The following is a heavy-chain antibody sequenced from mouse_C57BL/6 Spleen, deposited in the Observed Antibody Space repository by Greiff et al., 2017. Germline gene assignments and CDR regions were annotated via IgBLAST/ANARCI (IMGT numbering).Heavy chain of an antibody. J-gene: IGHJ3*01. V-gene: IGHV1-7*01. CDR1: GYTFTSYW. CDR3: ARSYYVNTGFAY. CDR2: INPSSGYT. Sequence: VQLQQSGAELAKPGASVKMSCKASGYTFTSYWMHWVKQRPGQGLAWIGYINPSSGYTTYNQKFKDKATLTADKSSSTACVQLSSLTYADSAVYYCARSYYVNTGFAYWGQGTLVTVSA. D-gene: IGHD2-10*01.